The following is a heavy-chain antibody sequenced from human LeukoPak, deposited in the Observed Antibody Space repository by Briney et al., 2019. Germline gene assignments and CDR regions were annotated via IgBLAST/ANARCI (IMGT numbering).Heavy chain of an antibody. CDR1: GFPFSNYW. CDR2: INSDSSIT. V-gene: IGHV3-74*01. D-gene: IGHD3-16*01. CDR3: AREEAPVEGDDAFDF. J-gene: IGHJ3*01. Sequence: GSLSLSFAASGFPFSNYWMHWVRQAPGKGLVWVSRINSDSSITDYADSVKGRFTISRDNAKNTLYVQMNSLRAEDTAVYYCAREEAPVEGDDAFDFWGQGTMVTVSS.